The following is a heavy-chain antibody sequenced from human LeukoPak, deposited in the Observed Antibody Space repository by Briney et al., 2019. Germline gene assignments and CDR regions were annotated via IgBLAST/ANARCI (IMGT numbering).Heavy chain of an antibody. CDR2: IYYSGST. CDR1: GGSIRSSSYY. Sequence: PSETLSLTCTVSGGSIRSSSYYWGWIRQPPGKGLEWIGSIYYSGSTYSNASLKSRGTISVDTSKNQFSLKLNSVTAADTAVYFCARQVVAVAGTGYFDYWGQGTLVT. CDR3: ARQVVAVAGTGYFDY. J-gene: IGHJ4*02. V-gene: IGHV4-39*01. D-gene: IGHD6-19*01.